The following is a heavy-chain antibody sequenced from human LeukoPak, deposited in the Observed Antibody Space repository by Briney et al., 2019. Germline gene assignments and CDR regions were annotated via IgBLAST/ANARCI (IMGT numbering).Heavy chain of an antibody. CDR2: INQSGVT. V-gene: IGHV4-34*01. D-gene: IGHD6-25*01. Sequence: PSETLSLTCAVYGGSFSGYYWTWIRQPPEKGLEWIGEINQSGVTNYNPSLKSRVTISVDTSKNQFSLKLTSVTAADTAVYYCARGPAATSRGLSYWGQGTLVTVSS. J-gene: IGHJ4*02. CDR1: GGSFSGYY. CDR3: ARGPAATSRGLSY.